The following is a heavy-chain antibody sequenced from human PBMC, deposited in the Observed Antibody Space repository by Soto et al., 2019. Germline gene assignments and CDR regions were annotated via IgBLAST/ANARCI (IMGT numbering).Heavy chain of an antibody. CDR2: IVGSGGST. V-gene: IGHV3-23*01. D-gene: IGHD2-15*01. CDR1: GFTLSSYA. CDR3: AKGVCSGGSCYPDY. J-gene: IGHJ4*02. Sequence: EVPLLESGGGLVQPGGSLRLSCAASGFTLSSYAMSWVRQAPGKGLEWVSAIVGSGGSTYYADSARGRFTISRDNXXNTVYLQMNSLRAEDTAVYYCAKGVCSGGSCYPDYWGQGTLVTVSS.